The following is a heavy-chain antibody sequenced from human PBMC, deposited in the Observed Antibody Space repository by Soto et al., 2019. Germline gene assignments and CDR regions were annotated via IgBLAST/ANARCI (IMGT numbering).Heavy chain of an antibody. CDR2: ISYDGSNK. J-gene: IGHJ6*02. D-gene: IGHD6-13*01. CDR1: GFTFSSYA. CDR3: ARDRLYSSSWYSYYYYYGMDV. Sequence: PGGSLRLSCAASGFTFSSYAMHWVRQAPGKGLEWVAVISYDGSNKYYADSVKGRFTISRDNSKNTLYLQMNSLRAEDTAVYYCARDRLYSSSWYSYYYYYGMDVWGQGTTVTVSS. V-gene: IGHV3-30-3*01.